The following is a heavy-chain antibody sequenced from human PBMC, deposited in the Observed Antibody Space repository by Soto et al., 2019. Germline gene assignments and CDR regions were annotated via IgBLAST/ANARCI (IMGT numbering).Heavy chain of an antibody. Sequence: GGSLRLSCAASGFTFSSYSMNWVRQAPGKGLEWVSYISSGSSTIYYADSVTGRFTISRDNATNSLYLQMDSLRAEDTAVYYATRSAYMDVWGTGTTVTVSS. CDR3: TRSAYMDV. CDR2: ISSGSSTI. D-gene: IGHD3-3*01. V-gene: IGHV3-48*01. J-gene: IGHJ6*03. CDR1: GFTFSSYS.